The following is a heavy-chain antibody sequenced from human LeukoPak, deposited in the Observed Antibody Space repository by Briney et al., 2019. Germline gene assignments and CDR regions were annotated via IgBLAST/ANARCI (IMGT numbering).Heavy chain of an antibody. D-gene: IGHD2-8*02. V-gene: IGHV1-2*02. J-gene: IGHJ4*02. CDR3: ARQNTGQLDY. Sequence: ASVKVSCKASGYTFTGYYMHWVRQAPGQGLEWMGWINPNSGDTNYAQKFQARVTMTRDTSITTTYMEVSRLSSDDTAVYYCARQNTGQLDYWGQGTLVTVSS. CDR2: INPNSGDT. CDR1: GYTFTGYY.